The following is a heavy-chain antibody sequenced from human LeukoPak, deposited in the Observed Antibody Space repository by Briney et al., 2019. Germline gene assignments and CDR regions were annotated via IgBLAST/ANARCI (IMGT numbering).Heavy chain of an antibody. J-gene: IGHJ6*04. D-gene: IGHD3-10*02. V-gene: IGHV3-23*01. CDR3: AELGITMIGGV. CDR1: GFTLSSYG. Sequence: GGSLRLSCAASGFTLSSYGVSWVRQAPGKGLEWVSTISGSGGSIYYADSVKGRFTISRDNAKNSLYLQMNSLRAEDTAVYYCAELGITMIGGVWGKGTTVTISS. CDR2: ISGSGGSI.